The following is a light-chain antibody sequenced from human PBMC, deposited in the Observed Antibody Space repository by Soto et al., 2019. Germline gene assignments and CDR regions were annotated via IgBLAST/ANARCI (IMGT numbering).Light chain of an antibody. CDR2: GAS. CDR1: QSVDSTY. V-gene: IGKV3-20*01. CDR3: QQYGSSPPIT. Sequence: EIVLTQSPGTLSLSPGERATLSCRASQSVDSTYLAWYQQKPDQSPRLLIHGASRRAAGIPDRFSGSGSGTDFALTITRLEAAEFAVYYCQQYGSSPPITFGQGTRLEIK. J-gene: IGKJ5*01.